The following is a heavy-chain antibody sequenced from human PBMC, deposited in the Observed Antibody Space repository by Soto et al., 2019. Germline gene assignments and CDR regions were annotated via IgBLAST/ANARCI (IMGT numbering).Heavy chain of an antibody. CDR2: IHYSGTT. CDR3: ARHATGGTYPLDY. V-gene: IGHV4-59*08. D-gene: IGHD1-26*01. J-gene: IGHJ4*02. Sequence: LCGGAISFSYWSWLRQPPGKGLQFIGQIHYSGTTIYNPSIQSRVSMSVDTSKNQFSLKLSSVTAADTAVYYCARHATGGTYPLDYWGQGTLVTVSS. CDR1: GGAISFSY.